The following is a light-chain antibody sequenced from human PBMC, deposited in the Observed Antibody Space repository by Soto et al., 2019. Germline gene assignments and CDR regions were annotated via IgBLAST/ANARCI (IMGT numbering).Light chain of an antibody. V-gene: IGLV1-51*01. CDR3: GTWDASLSAAI. Sequence: QSVLTQPPSLSAAPGQKVTISCSGSSSNIEKNFVYWYQQLPGTAPKLLIYDDTQRPSDIPDRFSGSKSGTSATLGITGLQTGDEADYYCGTWDASLSAAIFGGGTKLTVL. J-gene: IGLJ2*01. CDR2: DDT. CDR1: SSNIEKNF.